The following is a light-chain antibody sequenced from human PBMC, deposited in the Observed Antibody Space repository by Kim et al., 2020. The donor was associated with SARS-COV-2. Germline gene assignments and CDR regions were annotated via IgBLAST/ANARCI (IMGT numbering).Light chain of an antibody. CDR2: DAS. CDR1: QDISNH. Sequence: SASIGDRVTITCQASQDISNHLKWYQQKPGKAPKLLIYDASKLETGAPSRFRGRGSGSDFTLTISSLQPEDIATYFCQQFDNLPYTFGQGTKLEI. CDR3: QQFDNLPYT. J-gene: IGKJ2*01. V-gene: IGKV1-33*01.